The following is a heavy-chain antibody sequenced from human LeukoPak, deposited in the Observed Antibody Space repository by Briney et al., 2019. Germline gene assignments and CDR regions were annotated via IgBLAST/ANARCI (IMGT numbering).Heavy chain of an antibody. J-gene: IGHJ3*02. CDR1: GFAFANYA. D-gene: IGHD2-15*01. V-gene: IGHV3-23*01. Sequence: GGSLRLSCAASGFAFANYAMAWVRQAPGKGLNWVTGITGNGGTTYYADSVKGRFTISRDNSKNTLYLQMNSLRVEDTAVYYCAKPKGICSGGTCYMADAFDIWGQGTVVTVSS. CDR2: ITGNGGTT. CDR3: AKPKGICSGGTCYMADAFDI.